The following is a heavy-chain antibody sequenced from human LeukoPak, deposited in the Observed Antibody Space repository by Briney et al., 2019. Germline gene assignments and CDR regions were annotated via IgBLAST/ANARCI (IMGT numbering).Heavy chain of an antibody. CDR3: AREDRGYCSSTSCYTVGYFDY. J-gene: IGHJ4*02. CDR2: ISGSGGST. V-gene: IGHV3-23*01. CDR1: KFNFNSYG. D-gene: IGHD2-2*02. Sequence: GGSLRLSCTTSKFNFNSYGMTWVRQAPGKGLEWVSSISGSGGSTQYAASVQGRFTISRDNAKNSLYLQMNSLRAEDTAVYYCAREDRGYCSSTSCYTVGYFDYWGQGTLVTVSS.